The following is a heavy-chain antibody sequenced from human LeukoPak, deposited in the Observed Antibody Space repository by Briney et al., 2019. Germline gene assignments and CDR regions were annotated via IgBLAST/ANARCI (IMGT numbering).Heavy chain of an antibody. Sequence: GGSLRLSCAAPGSTFSTYWLMWVRQAPGKGLEWVANINPGGSAEYYVDSVKGRFTISRDNARNSVYLQMNSLRGEDTAVYYCARLSVRADTVEYWGQGTLVTASS. CDR1: GSTFSTYW. J-gene: IGHJ4*02. D-gene: IGHD3-10*01. V-gene: IGHV3-7*05. CDR2: INPGGSAE. CDR3: ARLSVRADTVEY.